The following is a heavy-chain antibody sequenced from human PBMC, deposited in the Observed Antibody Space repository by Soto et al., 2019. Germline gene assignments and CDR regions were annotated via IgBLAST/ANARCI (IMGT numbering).Heavy chain of an antibody. D-gene: IGHD4-17*01. Sequence: EVQLLESGGGLVQPGGSLRLSCAASGFTFSSYAMSWVRQAPGKGLEWVAAISGSGFSTSYADSVKGRFTVSRDTSKNTLFLQINSLRAEDTAVYYCAKDPGDYPSDYFDYWGQGTLVTVSS. CDR2: ISGSGFST. V-gene: IGHV3-23*01. CDR3: AKDPGDYPSDYFDY. CDR1: GFTFSSYA. J-gene: IGHJ4*02.